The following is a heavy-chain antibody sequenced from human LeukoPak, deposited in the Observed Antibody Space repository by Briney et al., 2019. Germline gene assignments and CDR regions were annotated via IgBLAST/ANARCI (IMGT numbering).Heavy chain of an antibody. Sequence: ASVKVSFKASGYTFSGYFKHWVRQAPGQGPEWMGRINPNSGDTDYAQKFQGRVTMTWDTSVSTAYMELTRLRRDDTAVYYCARDGAYYFDSTLYSYLHFWGQGTLVTVSS. J-gene: IGHJ4*02. D-gene: IGHD3-22*01. CDR1: GYTFSGYF. V-gene: IGHV1-2*06. CDR2: INPNSGDT. CDR3: ARDGAYYFDSTLYSYLHF.